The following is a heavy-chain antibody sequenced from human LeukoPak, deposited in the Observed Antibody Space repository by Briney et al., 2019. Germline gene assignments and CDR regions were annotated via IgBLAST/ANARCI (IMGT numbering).Heavy chain of an antibody. Sequence: GGSLRLSCAASGFTFSDSDRSWVPHAPGKGREWGSGVCWDSTSTQYADSVRGPFIIATDTSRNILYLQTNSLRAGDTAVYYCVRMSRFRSKYSSGWLLDYWGQGILVTVSS. V-gene: IGHV3-35*01. D-gene: IGHD6-19*01. CDR2: VCWDSTST. CDR3: VRMSRFRSKYSSGWLLDY. CDR1: GFTFSDSD. J-gene: IGHJ4*02.